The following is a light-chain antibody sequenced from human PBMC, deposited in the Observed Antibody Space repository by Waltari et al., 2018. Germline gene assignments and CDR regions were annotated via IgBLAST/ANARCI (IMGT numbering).Light chain of an antibody. CDR3: QQYGSFT. CDR1: QSVPHNY. CDR2: GAS. Sequence: IVLTQSPGTLSLSPGERATLSCRASQSVPHNYLAWYLHWPGKAPRLLIYGASKRATGTPDRISGSGSGTDFTLTISRLEPEDFAVYFCQQYGSFTFGGGTKVESK. V-gene: IGKV3-20*01. J-gene: IGKJ4*01.